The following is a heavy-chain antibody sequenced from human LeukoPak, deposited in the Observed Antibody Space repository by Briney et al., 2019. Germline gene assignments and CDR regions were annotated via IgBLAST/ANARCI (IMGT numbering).Heavy chain of an antibody. D-gene: IGHD3-22*01. CDR3: ARSTDSSGYYDLWDY. J-gene: IGHJ4*02. CDR2: IYPGDSDT. CDR1: GYSFTNYW. Sequence: GESLKISCKGSGYSFTNYWIDWVRQMPGKGLEWMGIIYPGDSDTRYCPSFQGQVTISADNSISTAYLQWSSLKASDTAMYYCARSTDSSGYYDLWDYWGQGTLVTVSS. V-gene: IGHV5-51*01.